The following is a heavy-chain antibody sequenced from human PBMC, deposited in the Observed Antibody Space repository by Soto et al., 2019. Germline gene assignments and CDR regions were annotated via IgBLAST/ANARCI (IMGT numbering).Heavy chain of an antibody. Sequence: GGSLRLSCAASGFTFSSYSMNWVRQAPGKGLEWVSSISSSSSYIYYADSVKGRFTISRDNAKNSLYLQMNSLRAEDTAVYYCARGVAMIVVVTAFDIWGQGTMVAVSS. V-gene: IGHV3-21*01. CDR2: ISSSSSYI. J-gene: IGHJ3*02. D-gene: IGHD3-22*01. CDR1: GFTFSSYS. CDR3: ARGVAMIVVVTAFDI.